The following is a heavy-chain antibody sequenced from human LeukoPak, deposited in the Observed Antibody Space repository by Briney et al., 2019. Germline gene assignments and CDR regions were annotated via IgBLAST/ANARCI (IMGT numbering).Heavy chain of an antibody. D-gene: IGHD3-10*01. CDR3: AREGIVVLPYYFDY. CDR1: GFTFSSYS. CDR2: ISSSSSYI. J-gene: IGHJ4*02. V-gene: IGHV3-21*01. Sequence: GGSLRLSCAVSGFTFSSYSMNWVRQAPGKGLEWVSSISSSSSYIYYADSVKGRFTISRDNAKNSLSLQMNSLRADDTAVYYCAREGIVVLPYYFDYWGQGSLVTVSS.